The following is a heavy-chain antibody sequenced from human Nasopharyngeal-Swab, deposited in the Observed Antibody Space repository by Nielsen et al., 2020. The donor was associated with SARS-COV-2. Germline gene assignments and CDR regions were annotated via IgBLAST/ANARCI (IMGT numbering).Heavy chain of an antibody. J-gene: IGHJ3*02. CDR2: ISYDGSNK. Sequence: GGSLRLSCAASGFTFSSYGMHWVRQAPGKGLAWVAVISYDGSNKYYADSVKGRFTISRDNSKNTLYLQMNSLRAEDTAVYYCANLIFGDAFDIWGQGTMVTVSS. V-gene: IGHV3-30*18. CDR1: GFTFSSYG. D-gene: IGHD3-3*01. CDR3: ANLIFGDAFDI.